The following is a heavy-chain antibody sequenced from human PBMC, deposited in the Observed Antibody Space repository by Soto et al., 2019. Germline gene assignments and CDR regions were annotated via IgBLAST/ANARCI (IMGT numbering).Heavy chain of an antibody. CDR1: GFTFSSCG. D-gene: IGHD5-12*01. J-gene: IGHJ1*01. Sequence: GGSLRLSCAASGFTFSSCGMHWVRQAQGKGLEWVAVIWYDGSNKYYADSVKGRFTISRDNSKNTLYLQMNSLRAEDTAVYYCAREEMATISQYFQQWGQGTLVTVSS. CDR3: AREEMATISQYFQQ. V-gene: IGHV3-33*01. CDR2: IWYDGSNK.